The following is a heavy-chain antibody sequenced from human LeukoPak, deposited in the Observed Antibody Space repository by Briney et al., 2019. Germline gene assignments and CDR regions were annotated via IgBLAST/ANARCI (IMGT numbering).Heavy chain of an antibody. V-gene: IGHV4-59*01. J-gene: IGHJ4*02. D-gene: IGHD1-26*01. CDR2: IHYSGST. CDR1: GGSISSYY. Sequence: PSETLSLTCTVSGGSISSYYWSWIRQPPGKGLEWIGYIHYSGSTNYNPSLKSRVTISVDTSKNQFSLKLSSVTAADTAVYYCARIGIVGATYYFDYWGQGTLVTVSS. CDR3: ARIGIVGATYYFDY.